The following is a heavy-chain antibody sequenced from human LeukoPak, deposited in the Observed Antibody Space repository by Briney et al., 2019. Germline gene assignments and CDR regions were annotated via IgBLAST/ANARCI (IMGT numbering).Heavy chain of an antibody. D-gene: IGHD3-22*01. CDR3: ARDRYCGGSGYSDY. J-gene: IGHJ4*02. CDR1: GFTFSNYW. Sequence: PGGSLRLSCAASGFTFSNYWMSWVRQAPGKGLEWVANIKHDGTEKYYVDSVKGRFTISRDNAKNSLYLQMNSLRAEDTAVYYCARDRYCGGSGYSDYWGQGTLVTVSS. CDR2: IKHDGTEK. V-gene: IGHV3-7*01.